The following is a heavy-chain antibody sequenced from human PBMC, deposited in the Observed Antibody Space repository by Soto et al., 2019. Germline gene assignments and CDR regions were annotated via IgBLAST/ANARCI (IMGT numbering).Heavy chain of an antibody. D-gene: IGHD3-22*01. CDR1: GGTFSNYI. Sequence: ASVKVSCKASGGTFSNYIISWVRQAPGQGLEWMGIINLSADRTSYAQKFQGRFTVTMDTSTSTVYMELGSLRSEDTAVYYCVRDPSSGYRSFDYWGQGTLVTVSS. V-gene: IGHV1-46*03. J-gene: IGHJ4*02. CDR3: VRDPSSGYRSFDY. CDR2: INLSADRT.